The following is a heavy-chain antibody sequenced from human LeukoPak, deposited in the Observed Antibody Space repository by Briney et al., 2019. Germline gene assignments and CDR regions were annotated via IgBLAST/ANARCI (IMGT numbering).Heavy chain of an antibody. D-gene: IGHD3-22*01. J-gene: IGHJ4*02. Sequence: GGSLRLSCAASGFTFSSYSMNWVRQAPGKGLEWVSYISSSSTIYYADSVKGRFTISRDNAKNSLYLQMNSLRAEDTAVYYCASTEYDSSGLDYWGQGTLVTVSS. CDR2: ISSSSTI. V-gene: IGHV3-48*01. CDR3: ASTEYDSSGLDY. CDR1: GFTFSSYS.